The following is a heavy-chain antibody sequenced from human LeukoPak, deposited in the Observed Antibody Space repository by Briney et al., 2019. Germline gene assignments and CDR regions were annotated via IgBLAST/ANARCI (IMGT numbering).Heavy chain of an antibody. CDR1: GGSISSSTYY. V-gene: IGHV4-39*07. J-gene: IGHJ3*02. CDR2: IYYSGST. CDR3: ASSSWSFDAFDI. Sequence: SETLSLTCTVSGGSISSSTYYWGWIRQPPGKGLEWIGSIYYSGSTYYNPSLKSRVTISVDTSKNQFSLKLSSVTAADTAVYYCASSSWSFDAFDIWGQGTMVTVSS. D-gene: IGHD6-13*01.